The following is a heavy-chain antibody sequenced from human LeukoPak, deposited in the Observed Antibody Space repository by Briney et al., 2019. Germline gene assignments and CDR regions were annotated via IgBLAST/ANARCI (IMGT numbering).Heavy chain of an antibody. D-gene: IGHD1-1*01. CDR3: ARSSRQLEPPRY. CDR1: GYTFTSYD. Sequence: ASVKVSCKASGYTFTSYDISWVRQAPGQGLEWMGWISGYNGNTNYAQNFQVRVTMTKDTSTNTAYMELRSLRSDDTAVYYCARSSRQLEPPRYWGQGTLVTVSS. V-gene: IGHV1-18*01. CDR2: ISGYNGNT. J-gene: IGHJ4*02.